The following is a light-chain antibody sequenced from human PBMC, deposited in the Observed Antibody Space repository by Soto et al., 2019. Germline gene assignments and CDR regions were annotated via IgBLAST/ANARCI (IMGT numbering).Light chain of an antibody. CDR2: GNS. J-gene: IGLJ1*01. Sequence: QSLVTQPPSVSGAPGQRVTISCTGSSSNIGAGYDVHWYQQLPGTAPKLLIYGNSNRPSGVPDRFSGSKSGTSASLAITGLQAEDEADYYCQSYDSSLSAVFGTGTKVTVL. CDR3: QSYDSSLSAV. V-gene: IGLV1-40*02. CDR1: SSNIGAGYD.